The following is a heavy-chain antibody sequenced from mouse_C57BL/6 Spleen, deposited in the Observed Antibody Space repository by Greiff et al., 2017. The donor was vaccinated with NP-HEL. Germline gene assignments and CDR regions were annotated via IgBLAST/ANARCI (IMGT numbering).Heavy chain of an antibody. D-gene: IGHD2-3*01. Sequence: QVHVKQPGAELVRPGSSVKLSCKASGYTFTSYWMDWVKQRPGQGLEWIGNIYPSDSETHYNQKFKDKATLTVDKSSSTAYMQLSSLTSEDSAVYYCARSDGPWFAYWGQGTLVTVSA. CDR2: IYPSDSET. J-gene: IGHJ3*01. V-gene: IGHV1-61*01. CDR3: ARSDGPWFAY. CDR1: GYTFTSYW.